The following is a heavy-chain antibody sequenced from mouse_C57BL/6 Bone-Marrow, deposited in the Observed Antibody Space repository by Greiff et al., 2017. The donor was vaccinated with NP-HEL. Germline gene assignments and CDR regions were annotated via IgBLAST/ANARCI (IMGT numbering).Heavy chain of an antibody. CDR3: TTYQGYFDY. D-gene: IGHD5-5*01. CDR2: IDPENGDP. J-gene: IGHJ2*01. Sequence: EVQLQQSGAELVRPGASVKLSCTASGFNIKDDYMHWVKQRPEQGLEWIGWIDPENGDPEYASKFQGKATITADTSSNTAYLQLSSLTSEDTAVYYCTTYQGYFDYWGQGTTLTVSS. V-gene: IGHV14-4*01. CDR1: GFNIKDDY.